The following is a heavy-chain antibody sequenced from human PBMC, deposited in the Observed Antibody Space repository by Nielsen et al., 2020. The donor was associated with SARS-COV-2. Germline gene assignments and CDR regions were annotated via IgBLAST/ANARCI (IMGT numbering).Heavy chain of an antibody. Sequence: ASVKVSCKASGYTFTSYDINWVRQATGQGLEWMGWMNPNSGNTGYAQKFQGRVTMTRNTSISTAYMELSSLRSEDTAVYYCASFDLASFGMDVWGQGTTVTVSS. V-gene: IGHV1-8*01. CDR1: GYTFTSYD. CDR3: ASFDLASFGMDV. CDR2: MNPNSGNT. J-gene: IGHJ6*02.